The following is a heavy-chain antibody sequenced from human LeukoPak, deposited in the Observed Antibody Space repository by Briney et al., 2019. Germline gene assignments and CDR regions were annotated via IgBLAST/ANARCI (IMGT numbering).Heavy chain of an antibody. D-gene: IGHD5-12*01. CDR2: INQDGSEE. CDR3: VRDGGVSGYDLLDY. Sequence: GGSLRLSCAASGFTFSNYWMTWVRQAPGKGLEWVAHINQDGSEEHYMDSAKARLTLSRENAKNSLSLQMNSLRAEDTAVYYCVRDGGVSGYDLLDYWGQGTLVTVSS. CDR1: GFTFSNYW. V-gene: IGHV3-7*01. J-gene: IGHJ4*02.